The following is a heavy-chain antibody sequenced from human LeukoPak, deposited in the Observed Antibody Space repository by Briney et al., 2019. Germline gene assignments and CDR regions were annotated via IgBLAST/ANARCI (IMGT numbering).Heavy chain of an antibody. CDR1: GFTFSSYA. J-gene: IGHJ4*02. CDR2: ISNSGDRT. Sequence: PGGSLRLSCAASGFTFSSYAMNWVRQSPGKGLEWVSAISNSGDRTYYADSVKGRFTISRDNSKNMLYLQMNSLRAEDTAIYYCAKDCVLYSSSPIDYWGQGTLVTVSS. V-gene: IGHV3-23*01. D-gene: IGHD3-22*01. CDR3: AKDCVLYSSSPIDY.